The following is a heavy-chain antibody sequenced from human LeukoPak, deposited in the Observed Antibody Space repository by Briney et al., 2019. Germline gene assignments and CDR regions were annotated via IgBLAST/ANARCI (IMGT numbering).Heavy chain of an antibody. Sequence: GGSLRLSCVASGFTFSTAWMSWLRQAPGKGLEWVGRIKSNSDGGTTDYAASVKGRFTISRDDSKNTVYLQMNSLRAEDTAVYYCAKGGSSGWHDYWGQGTLVTVSS. CDR1: GFTFSTAW. CDR3: AKGGSSGWHDY. CDR2: IKSNSDGGTT. V-gene: IGHV3-15*01. D-gene: IGHD6-19*01. J-gene: IGHJ4*02.